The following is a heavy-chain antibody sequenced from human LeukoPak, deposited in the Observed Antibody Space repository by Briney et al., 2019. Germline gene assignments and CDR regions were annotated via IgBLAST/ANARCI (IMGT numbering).Heavy chain of an antibody. CDR2: FYHSGST. V-gene: IGHV4-38-2*02. J-gene: IGHJ3*02. CDR3: ARDPSYHYVWGSYRYGFGAFDI. D-gene: IGHD3-16*02. CDR1: GYSISSGYF. Sequence: TPSETLSLTCTVSGYSISSGYFWGWIRQPPGKGLEWIGTFYHSGSTYYNPSLKSRVTISVDTSKNQFSLKLSSVTAADTAVYYCARDPSYHYVWGSYRYGFGAFDIWGQGTMVTVSS.